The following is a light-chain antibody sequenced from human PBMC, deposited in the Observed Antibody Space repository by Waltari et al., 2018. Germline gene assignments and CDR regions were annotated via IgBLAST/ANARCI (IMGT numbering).Light chain of an antibody. V-gene: IGLV1-44*01. CDR3: ASWDDSLNGHWV. CDR1: ASNIGGKL. CDR2: RSD. J-gene: IGLJ3*02. Sequence: QSVLTQQPSASGTPGQRVTISCSGSASNIGGKLVTWYQQLPGKAPKLLIYRSDQRPSGVPDRFSASKTGTSASLAISGLQSEDEADYFCASWDDSLNGHWVFGGGTKVTVL.